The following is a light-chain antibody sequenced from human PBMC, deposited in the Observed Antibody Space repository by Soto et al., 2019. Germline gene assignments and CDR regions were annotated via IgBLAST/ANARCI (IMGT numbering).Light chain of an antibody. CDR3: QQLRSYPIT. J-gene: IGKJ5*01. CDR1: QSVTSN. V-gene: IGKV3-15*01. CDR2: GAS. Sequence: EIVMTQSPATLSVSPGERATLSCRASQSVTSNLAWYQQKPGQAPRLLIYGASTRATGIPARFSGSGSGTEFTLTINSLQPEDFATYYCQQLRSYPITFGQGTRLENK.